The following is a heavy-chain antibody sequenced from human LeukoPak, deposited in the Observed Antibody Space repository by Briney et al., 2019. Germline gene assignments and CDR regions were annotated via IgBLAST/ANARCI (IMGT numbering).Heavy chain of an antibody. V-gene: IGHV4-30-4*07. J-gene: IGHJ3*02. Sequence: SETLSLTCSVSGASIISGGYSWIWIRQPPGQGLEWIGHIYYSGSTYYNPSLQSRLIISLDSSRKQISLNLMSVTAADTAVYFCAREVTGTLAFDIWGQGTLVTVSS. CDR2: IYYSGST. CDR1: GASIISGGYS. D-gene: IGHD6-19*01. CDR3: AREVTGTLAFDI.